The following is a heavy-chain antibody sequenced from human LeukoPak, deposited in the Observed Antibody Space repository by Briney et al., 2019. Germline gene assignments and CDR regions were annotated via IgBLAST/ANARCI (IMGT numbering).Heavy chain of an antibody. Sequence: GGPLRLSCAASGFTFRSYAMSWVRQAPGKRLEWVLSISGSGGSTYYADSVTGRFTISRDNSKNTLFLQMNSLRAEDTAVYYCAKEAPDYYHSSGYYGALDYWGQGTLVNVSS. CDR2: ISGSGGST. D-gene: IGHD3-22*01. CDR3: AKEAPDYYHSSGYYGALDY. J-gene: IGHJ4*02. CDR1: GFTFRSYA. V-gene: IGHV3-23*01.